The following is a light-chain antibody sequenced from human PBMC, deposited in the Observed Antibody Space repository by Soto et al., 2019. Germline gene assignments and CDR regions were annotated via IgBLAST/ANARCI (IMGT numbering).Light chain of an antibody. CDR3: QHSYSTPLT. V-gene: IGKV1-39*01. Sequence: DIPMTQSPSSLSASVGDRVTITCRASQSIGNYLNWYQHKPGKAPKLLIYGASSLHSGVPSSFSGSGSGTDFTLTISSLQPEDFATYYCQHSYSTPLTFGGGTKVEIK. CDR2: GAS. J-gene: IGKJ4*01. CDR1: QSIGNY.